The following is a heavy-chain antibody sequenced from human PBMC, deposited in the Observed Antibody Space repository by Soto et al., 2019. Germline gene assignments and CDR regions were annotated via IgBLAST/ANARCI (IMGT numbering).Heavy chain of an antibody. Sequence: QVQLVQSGAEVEKPGASVKVSCKASGYTFASYGISWVRQAPGQGLEWMGWISPYSGNTNYAQKLQGRVTMTTDTSPSTDDMELRSLRPDDTAVYDCARDAATYGMDVWGQGTTVTVSS. CDR3: ARDAATYGMDV. D-gene: IGHD6-25*01. V-gene: IGHV1-18*01. CDR1: GYTFASYG. CDR2: ISPYSGNT. J-gene: IGHJ6*02.